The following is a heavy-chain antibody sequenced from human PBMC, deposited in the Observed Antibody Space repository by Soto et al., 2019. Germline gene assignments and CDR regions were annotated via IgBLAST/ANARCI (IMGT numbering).Heavy chain of an antibody. V-gene: IGHV4-31*02. CDR1: GGSVSSSTYY. CDR2: IYYSGST. D-gene: IGHD5-18*01. J-gene: IGHJ6*02. Sequence: SETLSLTCPVSGGSVSSSTYYWSWIRQHPGKGLEWIGYIYYSGSTYYNPSLKSRVTISVDTSKNQFSLKLSSVTAADTAVYYCAREAKDTAMATHYYYGMDVWGQGTTVTVSS. CDR3: AREAKDTAMATHYYYGMDV.